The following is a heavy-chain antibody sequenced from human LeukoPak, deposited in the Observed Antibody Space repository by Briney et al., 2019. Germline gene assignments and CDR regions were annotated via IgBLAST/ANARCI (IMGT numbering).Heavy chain of an antibody. D-gene: IGHD6-25*01. Sequence: PSETLSLTCAVYGGSFSGYYWSWIRQPPGKGLEWIGEINHSGSTNYNPSLKSRVTISVDTSKNQFSLKLSSVTAADTAVYYCARELPRQRLRFGTFDYWGQGTLVTVSS. CDR1: GGSFSGYY. CDR2: INHSGST. V-gene: IGHV4-34*01. J-gene: IGHJ4*02. CDR3: ARELPRQRLRFGTFDY.